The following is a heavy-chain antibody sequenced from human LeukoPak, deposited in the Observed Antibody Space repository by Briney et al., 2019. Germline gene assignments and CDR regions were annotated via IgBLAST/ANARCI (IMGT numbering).Heavy chain of an antibody. CDR3: ARRKPPNWFDP. Sequence: HPGESLRLSCAASGFTVSSHYMSWVRQAPGKGLEWVSVIYSGGSTYYADSVKGRFTISRDNSKNTLYLQMNSLRAEDTAVYYCARRKPPNWFDPWAREPWSPSPQ. D-gene: IGHD1-14*01. CDR2: IYSGGST. J-gene: IGHJ5*02. CDR1: GFTVSSHY. V-gene: IGHV3-66*01.